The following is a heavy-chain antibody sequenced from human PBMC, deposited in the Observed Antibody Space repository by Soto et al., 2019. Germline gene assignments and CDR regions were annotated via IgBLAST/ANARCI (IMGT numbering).Heavy chain of an antibody. J-gene: IGHJ3*02. V-gene: IGHV1-69*12. CDR1: GGTFRTES. D-gene: IGHD2-21*01. CDR2: IIPVFGTS. CDR3: ARRHEVGGNSDAFDI. Sequence: QVQLVQSGAEVKKPGSSVKVSCKASGGTFRTESINWVRQAPGRGLEWMGGIIPVFGTSDYAQKLQGRVTITADASTTTAYMELSSLRSDDTAVYYCARRHEVGGNSDAFDIWGQGTRVTVSS.